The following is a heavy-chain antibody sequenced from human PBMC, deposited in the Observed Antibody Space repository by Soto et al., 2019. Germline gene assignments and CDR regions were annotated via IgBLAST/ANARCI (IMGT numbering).Heavy chain of an antibody. D-gene: IGHD5-12*01. V-gene: IGHV3-23*01. CDR1: GFTFSAHA. CDR2: ITANGVGT. CDR3: AKQRDGYKGGFDY. J-gene: IGHJ4*02. Sequence: GGSLRLSCAASGFTFSAHAMSWVRQAPGKGLEWVSAITANGVGTYYADSVRGRFTVSRDNSKTTLILQLNSLRGEDTAVYYCAKQRDGYKGGFDYWGQGTLVTVSS.